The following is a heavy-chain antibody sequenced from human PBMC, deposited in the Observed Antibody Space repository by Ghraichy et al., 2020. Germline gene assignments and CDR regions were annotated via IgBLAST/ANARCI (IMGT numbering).Heavy chain of an antibody. J-gene: IGHJ4*02. CDR2: ISSNGGST. D-gene: IGHD6-13*01. CDR3: VKDGLHSSSWDDIKYYFDY. CDR1: GFTFSSYA. V-gene: IGHV3-64D*06. Sequence: GGSLRLSCSASGFTFSSYAMHWVRQAPGKGLEYVSAISSNGGSTYYADSVKGRFTISRDNSKNTLYLQMSSLRAEDTAVYYCVKDGLHSSSWDDIKYYFDYWGQGTLVTVSS.